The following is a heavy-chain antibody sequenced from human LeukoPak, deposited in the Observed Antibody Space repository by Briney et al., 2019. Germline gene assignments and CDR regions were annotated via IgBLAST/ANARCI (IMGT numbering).Heavy chain of an antibody. D-gene: IGHD5-18*01. CDR1: GGSFSGYY. Sequence: SETLSLTCAVYGGSFSGYYWSWIRQPPGKGLEWIGEINHSGSTNYNPSLKSRVTISVDTSKNQFSLKLSSVTAADTAVHYCARGKQLWRGLFDYWGQGSLVTVSS. J-gene: IGHJ4*02. CDR3: ARGKQLWRGLFDY. CDR2: INHSGST. V-gene: IGHV4-34*01.